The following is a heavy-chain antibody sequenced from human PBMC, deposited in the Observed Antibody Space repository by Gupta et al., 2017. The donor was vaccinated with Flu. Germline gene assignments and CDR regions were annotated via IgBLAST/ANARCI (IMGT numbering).Heavy chain of an antibody. CDR2: SSYSGST. Sequence: RQRPGRALEWIADSSYSGSTYYKPSLRSRLTTSADTSRNQFSLKLSSVTAADTALYYGVRGSSGYYPNWFDPWGQGTLVTVSS. V-gene: IGHV4-31*02. CDR3: VRGSSGYYPNWFDP. D-gene: IGHD3-22*01. J-gene: IGHJ5*02.